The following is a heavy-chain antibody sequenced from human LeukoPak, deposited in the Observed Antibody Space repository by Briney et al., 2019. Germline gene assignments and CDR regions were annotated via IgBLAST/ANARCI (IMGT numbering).Heavy chain of an antibody. V-gene: IGHV1-2*02. Sequence: ASVKVSCKASGYTFTGYYMFWVRQAPGQGLEWMGWINPNSGGTNYAQKFQSRVTMTRDTSISTGYMELSRLRSDDTAVYYCATYYLDTSARDWGQGTLVTVSS. CDR2: INPNSGGT. D-gene: IGHD3-22*01. J-gene: IGHJ4*02. CDR1: GYTFTGYY. CDR3: ATYYLDTSARD.